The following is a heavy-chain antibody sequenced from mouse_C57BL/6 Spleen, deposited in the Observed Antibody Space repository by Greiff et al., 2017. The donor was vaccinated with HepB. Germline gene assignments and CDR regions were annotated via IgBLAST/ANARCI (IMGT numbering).Heavy chain of an antibody. J-gene: IGHJ1*03. CDR3: ARSDYYGSSPYWYFDV. CDR2: IYPRSGNT. D-gene: IGHD1-1*01. CDR1: GYTFTSYG. Sequence: VKQSCKASGYTFTSYGISWVKQRTGQGLEWIGEIYPRSGNTYYNEKFKGKATLTADKSSSTAYMELRSLTSEDSAVYFCARSDYYGSSPYWYFDVWGTGTTVTVSS. V-gene: IGHV1-81*01.